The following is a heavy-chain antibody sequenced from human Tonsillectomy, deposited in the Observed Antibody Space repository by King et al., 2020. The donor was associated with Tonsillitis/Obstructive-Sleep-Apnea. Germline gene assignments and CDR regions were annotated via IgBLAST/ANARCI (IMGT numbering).Heavy chain of an antibody. CDR3: ARDDKDDRYFDY. V-gene: IGHV1-46*01. CDR2: INPSDGST. J-gene: IGHJ4*02. Sequence: QLVQSGAEVKKPGASVKVSCKAYGYTFTRYYIHWVRQAPGPGLEWMGIINPSDGSTTYAQKFQGRVTMTRDTSTNTVHMELSSLRSEDTAMYYCARDDKDDRYFDYWGQGTLVTVSS. D-gene: IGHD2-15*01. CDR1: GYTFTRYY.